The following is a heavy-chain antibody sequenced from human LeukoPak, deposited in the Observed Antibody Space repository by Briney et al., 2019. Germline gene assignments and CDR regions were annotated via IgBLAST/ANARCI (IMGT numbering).Heavy chain of an antibody. CDR3: AKARPPFGIVATGAIDY. CDR2: ISGSGGST. D-gene: IGHD6-13*01. V-gene: IGHV3-23*01. CDR1: GFTFSSYA. J-gene: IGHJ4*02. Sequence: LPGGSLRLSCAASGFTFSSYAMSWVRKAPGKGLEWVSGISGSGGSTHYADSVKGRFTISRDNSKNTLYLQMNSLRAEDTAIYYCAKARPPFGIVATGAIDYWGQGTLVTVSS.